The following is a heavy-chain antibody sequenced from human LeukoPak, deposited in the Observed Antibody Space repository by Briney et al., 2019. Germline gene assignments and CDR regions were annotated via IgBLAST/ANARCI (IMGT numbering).Heavy chain of an antibody. V-gene: IGHV1-18*01. CDR3: ARAPPGYSSGWPSDY. CDR2: ISAYNGNT. D-gene: IGHD6-19*01. CDR1: GYTFTSYG. Sequence: GASAKVSCKASGYTFTSYGISWVRQAPGQGLEWMGWISAYNGNTNYAQKLQGRVTMTTDTSTSTAYMELRSLRSDDTAVYYCARAPPGYSSGWPSDYWGQGTLVTVSS. J-gene: IGHJ4*02.